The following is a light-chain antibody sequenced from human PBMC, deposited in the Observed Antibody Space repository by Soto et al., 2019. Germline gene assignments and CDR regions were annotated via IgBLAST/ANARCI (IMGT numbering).Light chain of an antibody. V-gene: IGLV2-8*01. Sequence: QSFLTQPPSASGSPVQSVTISCTGTKSDLCVYDFVSWYQHLPGKAPRLIIYEVFRRPSGVPDRFYGSKSGNTASLTVSGLQAADEAEYFCKSYAGSXTYVFGRGNKVXV. J-gene: IGLJ1*01. CDR2: EVF. CDR3: KSYAGSXTYV. CDR1: KSDLCVYDF.